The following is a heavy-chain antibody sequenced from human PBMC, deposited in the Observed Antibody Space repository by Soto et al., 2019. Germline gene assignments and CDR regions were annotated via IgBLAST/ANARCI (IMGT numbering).Heavy chain of an antibody. CDR1: GFTFSSYA. V-gene: IGHV3-23*01. J-gene: IGHJ4*02. D-gene: IGHD1-1*01. Sequence: GGSLRLSCAASGFTFSSYAMSWVRQAPGKGLEWVSAISGSGASTYYADSVKGRFTISRDNSKNTLYLQMNRLRAEDTAIYYCATPLDAGTFDYWGQGTLVTVSS. CDR3: ATPLDAGTFDY. CDR2: ISGSGAST.